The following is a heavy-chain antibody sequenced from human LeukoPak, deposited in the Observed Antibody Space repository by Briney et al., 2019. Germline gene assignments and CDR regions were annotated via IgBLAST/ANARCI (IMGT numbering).Heavy chain of an antibody. CDR1: GFTFSSYA. CDR2: IHFDGGNK. CDR3: AVNSHGYLGYFDY. D-gene: IGHD5-18*01. V-gene: IGHV3-30*02. J-gene: IGHJ4*02. Sequence: PGGSLRLSCAASGFTFSSYAMHWVRQAPGKGLEWVSFIHFDGGNKQYVDSVKGRFTISRDNSKNTLYLQMNSLRAEDTAVYYCAVNSHGYLGYFDYWGQGTLVTVSS.